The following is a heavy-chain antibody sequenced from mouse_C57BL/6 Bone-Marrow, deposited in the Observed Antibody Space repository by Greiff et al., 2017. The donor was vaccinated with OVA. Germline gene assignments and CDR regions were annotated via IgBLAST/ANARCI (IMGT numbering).Heavy chain of an antibody. Sequence: VQLQQSGPELVKPGASVKISCKASGYSFTGYYMNWVKQSPEKSLEWIGEINPSTGGTTYNQKFKAKATLTVDKSSSTAYMQLKSRTSEDSAVYYCARGRHYYAMDYWGQGTSVTVSS. V-gene: IGHV1-42*01. J-gene: IGHJ4*01. CDR2: INPSTGGT. CDR1: GYSFTGYY. CDR3: ARGRHYYAMDY.